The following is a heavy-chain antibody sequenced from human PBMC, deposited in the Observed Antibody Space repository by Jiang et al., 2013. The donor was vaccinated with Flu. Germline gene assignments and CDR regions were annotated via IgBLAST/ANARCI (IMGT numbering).Heavy chain of an antibody. Sequence: RLSCAASGFTFDDYGMSWVRQAPGKGLEWVSGINWNGGSTGYADSVKGRFTISRDNAKNSLYLQMNSLRAEDTALYYCARDDNDLSFGNYWGQGTLVTVSS. D-gene: IGHD1-1*01. V-gene: IGHV3-20*04. CDR1: GFTFDDYG. J-gene: IGHJ4*02. CDR2: INWNGGST. CDR3: ARDDNDLSFGNY.